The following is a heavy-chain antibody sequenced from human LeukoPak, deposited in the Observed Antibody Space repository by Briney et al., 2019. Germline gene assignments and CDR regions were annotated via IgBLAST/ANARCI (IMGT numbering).Heavy chain of an antibody. CDR1: GFTFTTHG. CDR2: IWHDGGRK. D-gene: IGHD5-12*01. Sequence: GGSLRLSCVVSGFTFTTHGFHWVRQAPGKGLEWVSVIWHDGGRKEYADSVRGRFTISRDNSNLYLQMNSLRAEDTAIYYCARDIGNSGFNLDHWGQGTPVTASS. V-gene: IGHV3-33*01. J-gene: IGHJ4*02. CDR3: ARDIGNSGFNLDH.